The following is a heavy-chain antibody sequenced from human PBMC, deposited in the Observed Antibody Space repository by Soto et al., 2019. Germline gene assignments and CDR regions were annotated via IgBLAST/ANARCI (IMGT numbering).Heavy chain of an antibody. D-gene: IGHD6-13*01. V-gene: IGHV4-61*01. CDR3: ARDLVPFFDS. CDR2: IYSSGNT. J-gene: IGHJ4*02. CDR1: HGSVSSGSYY. Sequence: SETLCLTCTVSHGSVSSGSYYWSWIRQPPGKGLEWIGHIYSSGNTLYNPSLKSRVIISIDTSMNQFSLKLSSVTAAHTAVYYCARDLVPFFDSWGQGTLVTVSS.